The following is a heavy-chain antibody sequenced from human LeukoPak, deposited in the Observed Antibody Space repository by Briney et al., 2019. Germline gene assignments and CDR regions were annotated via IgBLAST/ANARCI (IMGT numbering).Heavy chain of an antibody. Sequence: PGGSLRLSCAASGFTFNSYSMNWVRQAPGKGLEWVSYISSSSDTIYYADSVKGRFTISRDNAKNSLYLQMNSLRAEDTAVYYCATESGTYSGTCFDYWGQGNLVTVSS. V-gene: IGHV3-48*01. J-gene: IGHJ4*02. CDR1: GFTFNSYS. D-gene: IGHD1-26*01. CDR2: ISSSSDTI. CDR3: ATESGTYSGTCFDY.